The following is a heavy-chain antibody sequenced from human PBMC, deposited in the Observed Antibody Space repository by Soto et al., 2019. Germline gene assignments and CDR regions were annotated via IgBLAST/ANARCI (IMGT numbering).Heavy chain of an antibody. J-gene: IGHJ4*02. CDR2: VYNSGGT. D-gene: IGHD6-13*01. CDR1: GGSISSSY. V-gene: IGHV4-59*01. Sequence: QVQLQESGPGLVKPSETLSLTCTVSGGSISSSYWSWIRQPPGKGLEWIGYVYNSGGTNYNPSLKSRVXXSXDMXKNQFSLKLSSVTAADTAMYFCAGASSSSWAEFDCWGQGTLVTVSS. CDR3: AGASSSSWAEFDC.